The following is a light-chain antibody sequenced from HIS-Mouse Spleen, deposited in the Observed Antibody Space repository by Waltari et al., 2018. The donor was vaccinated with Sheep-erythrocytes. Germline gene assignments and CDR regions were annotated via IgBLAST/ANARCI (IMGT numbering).Light chain of an antibody. CDR2: AAS. J-gene: IGKJ5*01. CDR3: QQANSFPIT. V-gene: IGKV1-12*01. CDR1: QGISSW. Sequence: DIQMTQSPSSVSASVGDRVTITCRASQGISSWLDWYQQKPGKAPKLLIYAASSLQRGVPSRFSGSGSGTDFTLTISSLQPEDFATYYCQQANSFPITFGQGTRLEIK.